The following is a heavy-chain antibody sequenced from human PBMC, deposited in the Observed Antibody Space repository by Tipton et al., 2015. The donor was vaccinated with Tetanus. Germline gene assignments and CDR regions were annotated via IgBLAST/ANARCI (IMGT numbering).Heavy chain of an antibody. CDR1: GGSVRSGDYY. J-gene: IGHJ4*02. CDR2: IDNGGRT. CDR3: ARSKLLWFGESLSGFDS. D-gene: IGHD3-10*01. V-gene: IGHV4-61*08. Sequence: LRLSCTVSGGSVRSGDYYWTWIRQPPGKGLEWVGYIDNGGRTNYTPSLKSRLTISLDKAKKQFSLNLTSVTAADTAVYYCARSKLLWFGESLSGFDSWGQGTLVTVSS.